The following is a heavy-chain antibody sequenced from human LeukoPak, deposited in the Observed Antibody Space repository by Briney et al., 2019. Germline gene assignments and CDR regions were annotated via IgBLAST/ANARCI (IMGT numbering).Heavy chain of an antibody. CDR3: ARMMTDFDGSGHDIQRGAFDI. Sequence: GGFLRLSCAASGFTFNRYRLHWVRQAPGKGLEWVAVISYDGRYQFYADSVKGRFTVSRDNSKNTLSLQMNSLRAEDTAVYHCARMMTDFDGSGHDIQRGAFDIWGQGTMVTVS. CDR2: ISYDGRYQ. J-gene: IGHJ3*02. D-gene: IGHD3-22*01. CDR1: GFTFNRYR. V-gene: IGHV3-30*04.